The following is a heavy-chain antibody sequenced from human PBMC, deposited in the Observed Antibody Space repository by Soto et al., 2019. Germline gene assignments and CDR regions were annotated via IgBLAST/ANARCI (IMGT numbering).Heavy chain of an antibody. V-gene: IGHV1-46*01. J-gene: IGHJ4*02. CDR2: ISLYHHST. CDR1: GYPFTDYF. D-gene: IGHD2-21*02. Sequence: QAQLVQSGAEVKKPGASVRVSCKTLGYPFTDYFIHWVRQAPGQGLEWMGIISLYHHSTSYAQKFQGRLTVTADTSTTTVYMDLSSLTSEDSAVYWCARELYSCGGDCPYYMDYWGQGTLVTVSS. CDR3: ARELYSCGGDCPYYMDY.